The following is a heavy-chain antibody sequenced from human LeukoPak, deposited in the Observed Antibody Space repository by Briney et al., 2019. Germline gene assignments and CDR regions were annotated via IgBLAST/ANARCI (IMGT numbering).Heavy chain of an antibody. CDR1: GFTLSSYA. D-gene: IGHD2-15*01. CDR3: AKAPVTTCRGAFCYPFDY. V-gene: IGHV3-23*01. CDR2: ISVSGNT. Sequence: GGSLRLSCAASGFTLSSYAMSWIRQGPGKGLEWVSAISVSGNTYHADSVKGRFTISRDSSKNTLFLQMNRLRPEDAAVYYCAKAPVTTCRGAFCYPFDYWGLGTLVTVSS. J-gene: IGHJ4*02.